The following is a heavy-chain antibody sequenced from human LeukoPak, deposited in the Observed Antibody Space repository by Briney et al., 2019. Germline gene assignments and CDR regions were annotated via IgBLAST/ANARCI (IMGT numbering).Heavy chain of an antibody. CDR2: ISSRGSTI. D-gene: IGHD3-10*01. CDR3: ARSGMVRAEEYFDL. V-gene: IGHV3-48*03. CDR1: GFTFSSYE. J-gene: IGHJ2*01. Sequence: GGSLRLSCAASGFTFSSYEMNWVRQAPGKGLEWVSYISSRGSTIYYADSVKGRSTISRDNAKNSLYLQMNSLRADDTAVYYCARSGMVRAEEYFDLWGRGTLVTVSS.